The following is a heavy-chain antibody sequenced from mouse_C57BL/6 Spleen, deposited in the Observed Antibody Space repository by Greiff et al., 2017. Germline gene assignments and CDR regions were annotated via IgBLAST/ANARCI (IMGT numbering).Heavy chain of an antibody. V-gene: IGHV14-4*01. Sequence: VQLQQSGAELVRPGASVKLSCTASGFNIKDDYMHWVKQRPEQGLEWIGWIDPENGDTEYASKFQGKATITADTSSNTAYLQLSSLTSEDTAVYYCTTSEVITTVEAPMDYWGQGTSVTVSS. J-gene: IGHJ4*01. CDR2: IDPENGDT. D-gene: IGHD1-1*01. CDR3: TTSEVITTVEAPMDY. CDR1: GFNIKDDY.